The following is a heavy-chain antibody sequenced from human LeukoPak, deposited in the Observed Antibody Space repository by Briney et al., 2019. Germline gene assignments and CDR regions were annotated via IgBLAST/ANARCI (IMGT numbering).Heavy chain of an antibody. D-gene: IGHD1-14*01. J-gene: IGHJ4*02. CDR1: GFTFSSYG. CDR3: AKDLDDSGKLHTDY. V-gene: IGHV3-30*18. Sequence: PGRSLRLSCAASGFTFSSYGMHWVRQAPGKGLEWVAIISYDGSNKYYADSVKGRFTISRDNSKSTLFLQMNSLRAEDTAVYCCAKDLDDSGKLHTDYWGQGTLVTVSS. CDR2: ISYDGSNK.